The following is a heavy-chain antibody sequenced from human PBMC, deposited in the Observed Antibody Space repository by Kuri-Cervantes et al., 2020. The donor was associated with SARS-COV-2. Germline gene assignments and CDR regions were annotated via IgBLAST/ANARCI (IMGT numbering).Heavy chain of an antibody. V-gene: IGHV6-1*01. CDR2: TYYRSKWYN. CDR3: ARSAGVGGAFDI. Sequence: SETLSLTCAISGDSVATNSAAWNWIRQSASSGLEWLGRTYYRSKWYNDYAVAVKSRITINPDTSKSQFSLQLNSVTPEDTAVYCCARSAGVGGAFDIWGQGTMVTVSS. CDR1: GDSVATNSAA. D-gene: IGHD2-8*01. J-gene: IGHJ3*02.